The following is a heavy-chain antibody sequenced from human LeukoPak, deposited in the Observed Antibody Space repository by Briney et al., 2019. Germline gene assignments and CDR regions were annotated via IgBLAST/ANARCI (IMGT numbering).Heavy chain of an antibody. CDR2: ISYGGSTK. J-gene: IGHJ3*02. CDR1: GFTFSLYA. V-gene: IGHV3-30-3*01. Sequence: GRSLRLSCAASGFTFSLYAMHWVRQAPGKGLVWVAVISYGGSTKYYADSVKGRFTISRDNSKNTLYLQMNSLSAEDTAVYYCARQVEAVDIWGQGTMVTVSS. CDR3: ARQVEAVDI.